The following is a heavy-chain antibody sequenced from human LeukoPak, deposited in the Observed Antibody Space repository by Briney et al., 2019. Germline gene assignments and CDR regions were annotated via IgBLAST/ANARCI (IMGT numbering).Heavy chain of an antibody. Sequence: PGGSLRLSCAASGFTFSSYAMSWVRQAPGKGLEWVSAIIGSGGGTYYADSVKGRFTISRDNSKNTLYLQMNSLRAEDTAVYYCAKLEGGWLQGDDAFDIWGQGTMVTVSS. D-gene: IGHD5-24*01. CDR2: IIGSGGGT. V-gene: IGHV3-23*01. CDR3: AKLEGGWLQGDDAFDI. J-gene: IGHJ3*02. CDR1: GFTFSSYA.